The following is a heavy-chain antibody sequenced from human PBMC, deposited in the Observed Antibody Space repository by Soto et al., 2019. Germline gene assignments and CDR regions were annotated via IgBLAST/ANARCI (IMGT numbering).Heavy chain of an antibody. CDR2: IYWDDDK. CDR1: GFSLRYSGVG. V-gene: IGHV2-5*02. J-gene: IGHJ4*02. D-gene: IGHD4-17*01. CDR3: AHLTTGGFYFDY. Sequence: QMTLKESGPSLVKPTQTLTLTCTFSGFSLRYSGVGVGWIRQPPGKALEWLALIYWDDDKRYSPSLKSRLTITKDTSKNQVVLTMTNMDPVDTATYYCAHLTTGGFYFDYWGQGTLVTVYS.